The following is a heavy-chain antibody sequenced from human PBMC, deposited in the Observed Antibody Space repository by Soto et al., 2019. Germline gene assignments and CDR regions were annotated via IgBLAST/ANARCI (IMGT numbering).Heavy chain of an antibody. Sequence: ASVKVSCKASGYTFTDYYMHWVRQAPGQGLEWMGWINPNSGGTNYAQKFQGRVTMTRDTSISTAYMELSRLRSDDTAVYYCARLGYSSSVFDYWGQGTLVTVSS. V-gene: IGHV1-2*02. CDR1: GYTFTDYY. CDR2: INPNSGGT. J-gene: IGHJ4*02. D-gene: IGHD6-6*01. CDR3: ARLGYSSSVFDY.